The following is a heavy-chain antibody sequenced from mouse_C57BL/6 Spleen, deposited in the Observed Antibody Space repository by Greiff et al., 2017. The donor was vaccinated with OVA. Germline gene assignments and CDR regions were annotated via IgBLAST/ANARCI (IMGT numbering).Heavy chain of an antibody. D-gene: IGHD1-1*01. J-gene: IGHJ4*01. CDR1: GYTFTDYY. CDR3: ARDYGSSRLYYAMDY. V-gene: IGHV1-76*01. Sequence: VKLMESGAELVRPGASVKLSCKASGYTFTDYYINWVKQRPGQGLEWIARIYPGSGNTYYNEKFKGKATLTAEKSSSTAYMQLSSLTSEDSAVYFCARDYGSSRLYYAMDYWGQGTSVTVSS. CDR2: IYPGSGNT.